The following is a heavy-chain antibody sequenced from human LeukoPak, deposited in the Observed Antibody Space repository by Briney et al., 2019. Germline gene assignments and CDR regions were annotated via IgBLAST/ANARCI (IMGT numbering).Heavy chain of an antibody. V-gene: IGHV4-59*01. CDR2: IYYSGST. CDR3: ARGSTAARPFDY. D-gene: IGHD6-6*01. CDR1: GGSISSYY. J-gene: IGHJ4*02. Sequence: SETLSLTCTVSGGSISSYYWSWIRQPPGKGLEWIGYIYYSGSTNYNPSLKSRVTISVDTSKNQFSLKLSSVTTADTAVYYCARGSTAARPFDYWGQGTLVTVSS.